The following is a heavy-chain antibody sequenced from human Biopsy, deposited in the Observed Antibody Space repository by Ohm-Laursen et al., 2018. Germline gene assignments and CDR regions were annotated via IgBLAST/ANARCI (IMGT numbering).Heavy chain of an antibody. CDR1: GVTLSGYA. J-gene: IGHJ3*02. CDR2: TSFDGSNK. Sequence: SLRLSCAASGVTLSGYAMHWVRQPPGKGLEWLAVTSFDGSNKFYAESVRGRFTISRDRSRDTLYLQMNRLTNEDTALYYCAKDGGQWLGGAFDIWGHGTMVIVAS. V-gene: IGHV3-30*18. CDR3: AKDGGQWLGGAFDI. D-gene: IGHD6-19*01.